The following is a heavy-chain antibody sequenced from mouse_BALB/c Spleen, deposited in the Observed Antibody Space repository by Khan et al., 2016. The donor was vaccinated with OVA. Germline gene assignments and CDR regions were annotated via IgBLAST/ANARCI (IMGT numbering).Heavy chain of an antibody. J-gene: IGHJ3*01. D-gene: IGHD2-12*01. V-gene: IGHV1S135*01. CDR1: GYSFTSYY. CDR3: TTHCYVDRFTY. CDR2: IDPFSGAT. Sequence: VQLKQSGPELMKPGASVKISCKASGYSFTSYYIHWVMQSPGKGLEWIGYIDPFSGATTYTQKFKGKATFTVDNSSSTAYIHLSNLTSEDSAVYYCTTHCYVDRFTYWGQGTLVTVSA.